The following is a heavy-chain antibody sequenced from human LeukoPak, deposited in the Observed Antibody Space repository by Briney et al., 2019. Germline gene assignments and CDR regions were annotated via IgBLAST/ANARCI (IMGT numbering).Heavy chain of an antibody. CDR3: AREPPTSSGMDI. Sequence: SQTLSLTCTVSGGSIRSGDYYWSWIRQQPGKGLEWTGYIYYSGSTYYNPSLKSRVTISLDMSKNQFSLKLSSVTAADTAVYYCAREPPTSSGMDIWGQGTTVTVSS. CDR1: GGSIRSGDYY. V-gene: IGHV4-30-4*08. CDR2: IYYSGST. J-gene: IGHJ6*02.